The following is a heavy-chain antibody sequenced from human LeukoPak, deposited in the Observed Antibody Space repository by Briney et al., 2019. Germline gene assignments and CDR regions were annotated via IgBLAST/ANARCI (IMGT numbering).Heavy chain of an antibody. J-gene: IGHJ4*02. V-gene: IGHV6-1*01. CDR1: GDSVSSNSAS. Sequence: SQTLSLTCAISGDSVSSNSASWNWIRQSPSRGLEWLGRTYSRSKWYNDYAVSVKSRITINPDTSKNQFSLHLSSVTPDNTAVYYCARGTGSLDYWGQGTLVTVSS. CDR3: ARGTGSLDY. CDR2: TYSRSKWYN. D-gene: IGHD1-26*01.